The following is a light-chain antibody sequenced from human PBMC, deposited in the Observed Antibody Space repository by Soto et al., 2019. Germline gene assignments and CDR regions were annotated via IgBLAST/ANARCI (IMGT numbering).Light chain of an antibody. CDR3: LQYSSFPWT. Sequence: DIQMTQSPSTLSASVGDRVTITCRASQSVSSYLSWYQQRPEKAPKRLIYDASSLQSGVPSRFSGSGSGAEFTLTISSLQPEDFAIYYCLQYSSFPWTFGQGTKVDIK. CDR1: QSVSSY. CDR2: DAS. V-gene: IGKV1-17*01. J-gene: IGKJ1*01.